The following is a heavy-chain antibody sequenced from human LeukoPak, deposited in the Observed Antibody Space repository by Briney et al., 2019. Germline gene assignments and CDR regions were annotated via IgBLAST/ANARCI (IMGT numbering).Heavy chain of an antibody. Sequence: PSETLSLTCAVYGGSFSGYYWTWIRQPPGKGLEWIGEINHSGSTNYNPSLKSRVTISVDTSKNQFSLKLSSVTAADTAVYYCARLGSYFINYYMDVWGKGTTVTISS. D-gene: IGHD1-26*01. CDR3: ARLGSYFINYYMDV. CDR1: GGSFSGYY. CDR2: INHSGST. J-gene: IGHJ6*03. V-gene: IGHV4-34*01.